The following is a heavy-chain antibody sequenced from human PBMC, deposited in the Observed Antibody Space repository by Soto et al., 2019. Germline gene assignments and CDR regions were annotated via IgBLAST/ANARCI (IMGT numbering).Heavy chain of an antibody. CDR2: ISGSGGST. J-gene: IGHJ6*02. V-gene: IGHV3-23*01. D-gene: IGHD1-26*01. Sequence: GGSLRLSCAASGFTFSSYAMSWVRQAPGKGLEWVSAISGSGGSTYYADSVKGRFTISRDNSKNTLYLQMNSLRAEDTAVYYCAKSRSRAGGRGYYYGMDVWGQGTTVTVSS. CDR3: AKSRSRAGGRGYYYGMDV. CDR1: GFTFSSYA.